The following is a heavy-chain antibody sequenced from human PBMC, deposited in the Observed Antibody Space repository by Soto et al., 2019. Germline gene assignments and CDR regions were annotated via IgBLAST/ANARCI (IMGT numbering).Heavy chain of an antibody. J-gene: IGHJ4*02. V-gene: IGHV3-23*01. Sequence: GGSLRLSCAASGFTFSSYGMHWVRQGPGKGLEWVAGISDGGGSPYYADSVKGRFTISRDNSKNTLYLQMNSLRAEDTAVYYCAKSYGDSRRHFDYWGQGTLVTVSS. D-gene: IGHD4-17*01. CDR2: ISDGGGSP. CDR3: AKSYGDSRRHFDY. CDR1: GFTFSSYG.